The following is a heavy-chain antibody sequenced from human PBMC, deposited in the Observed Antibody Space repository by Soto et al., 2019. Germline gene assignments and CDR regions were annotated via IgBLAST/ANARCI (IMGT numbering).Heavy chain of an antibody. CDR2: ISAFNGNT. D-gene: IGHD2-21*02. CDR1: GYTFTSYG. CDR3: ARRLYCGGDCYSGFDY. J-gene: IGHJ4*02. Sequence: ASVKVSCKASGYTFTSYGISWVRQAPGQGLEWMGWISAFNGNTYYAQKLQGQVTFSADKSISTAYLQWSSLKASDTAMYYCARRLYCGGDCYSGFDYWGLGTLVTVSS. V-gene: IGHV1-18*01.